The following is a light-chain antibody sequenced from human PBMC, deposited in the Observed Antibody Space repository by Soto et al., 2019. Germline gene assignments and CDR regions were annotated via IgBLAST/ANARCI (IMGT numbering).Light chain of an antibody. CDR1: QAIRTA. V-gene: IGKV1-6*01. J-gene: IGKJ1*01. Sequence: AIQPTQSPSSLSASVGDRVTITCRASQAIRTALGWYQQKPGKVPKLLIYAASTLQSGVPSRFSGSGSGTDFTLTISSLQPEDFATDYCLLDFRYFWAFGQGTKEDIK. CDR2: AAS. CDR3: LLDFRYFWA.